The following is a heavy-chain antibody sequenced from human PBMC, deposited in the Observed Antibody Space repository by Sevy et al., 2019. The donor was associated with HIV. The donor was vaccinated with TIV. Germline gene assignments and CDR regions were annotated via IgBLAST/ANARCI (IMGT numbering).Heavy chain of an antibody. CDR3: AKALDDTEDKNEFDP. CDR1: GFTLSSYA. D-gene: IGHD5-18*01. J-gene: IGHJ5*02. CDR2: ISISGADK. Sequence: GGSLRLSCAASGFTLSSYAMSWVHQAPGKGLEWVSSISISGADKYYADSVKGRFTISRDNSQNRLYLQMNSLRAEDTALYYCAKALDDTEDKNEFDPWGQGTLVTVSS. V-gene: IGHV3-23*01.